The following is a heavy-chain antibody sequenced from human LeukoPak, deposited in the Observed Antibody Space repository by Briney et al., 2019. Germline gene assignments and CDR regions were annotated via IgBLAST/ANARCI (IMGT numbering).Heavy chain of an antibody. Sequence: ASVKVSCQASGYTFTSFDINWVRQATGHGLEWMGWMNPNSGNTGYAQKFQGRVTMAMNTSISTAYIDLRSLRSEDTAVYYCARGPQWRGDYYYMDIWGKGTTVTVSS. V-gene: IGHV1-8*01. D-gene: IGHD6-19*01. CDR2: MNPNSGNT. J-gene: IGHJ6*03. CDR1: GYTFTSFD. CDR3: ARGPQWRGDYYYMDI.